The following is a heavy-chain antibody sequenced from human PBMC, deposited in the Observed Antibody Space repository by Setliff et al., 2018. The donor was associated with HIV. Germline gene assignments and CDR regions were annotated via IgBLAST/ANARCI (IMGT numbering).Heavy chain of an antibody. J-gene: IGHJ5*02. D-gene: IGHD6-19*01. CDR2: ISRNNGNT. V-gene: IGHV1-18*01. CDR1: GYTFISYG. CDR3: ARGFGIAVPGVSWFDP. Sequence: ASVKVSCKTSGYTFISYGISWVRQAPGQGLEWMGWISRNNGNTNYAQKFQDRVTMTTDTSTSTAYLDLRSLRSEDTAVYYCARGFGIAVPGVSWFDPWGQGTLVTVSS.